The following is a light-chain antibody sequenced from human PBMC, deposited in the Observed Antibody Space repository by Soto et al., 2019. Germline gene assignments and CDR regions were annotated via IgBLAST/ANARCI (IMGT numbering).Light chain of an antibody. J-gene: IGLJ3*02. Sequence: QSVLTQPPSVSGAPGQRVTISCIGSASNIGAGYDVHWYQHVPGRAPNLLIFGSNNRPSGVPDRFSGAKSGTSASLAITGLPADDEGDYFCQSYDSSPGGVVFVVGTKLTVL. CDR3: QSYDSSPGGVV. V-gene: IGLV1-40*01. CDR1: ASNIGAGYD. CDR2: GSN.